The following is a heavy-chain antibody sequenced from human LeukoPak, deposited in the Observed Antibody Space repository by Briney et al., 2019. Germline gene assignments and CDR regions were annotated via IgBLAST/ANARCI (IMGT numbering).Heavy chain of an antibody. V-gene: IGHV3-30*04. Sequence: GGSLRLSCAASGFTFSSYAMHWVSQAPGKGLEWVAVISYDGSNKYYADSVKGRFTISRDNSKNTLYLQMNSLRAEDTAVYYCAKVTLYYDFWSGADYWGQGTLVTVSS. CDR2: ISYDGSNK. J-gene: IGHJ4*02. CDR3: AKVTLYYDFWSGADY. D-gene: IGHD3-3*01. CDR1: GFTFSSYA.